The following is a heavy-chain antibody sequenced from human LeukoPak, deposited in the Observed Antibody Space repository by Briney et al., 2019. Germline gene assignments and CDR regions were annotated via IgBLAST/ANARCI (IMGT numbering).Heavy chain of an antibody. CDR1: GGSISSSSYY. V-gene: IGHV4-39*07. Sequence: SETLSLPCSVSGGSISSSSYYWGRIRQPPGKGLEWIGSIYYRGSTYYNPSLKSRVTIAVATSKNQFSLKLSSVTAADTAVYYCARDVLRYFDWLPDPYYFDYWGQGTLVTVSS. CDR2: IYYRGST. J-gene: IGHJ4*02. CDR3: ARDVLRYFDWLPDPYYFDY. D-gene: IGHD3-9*01.